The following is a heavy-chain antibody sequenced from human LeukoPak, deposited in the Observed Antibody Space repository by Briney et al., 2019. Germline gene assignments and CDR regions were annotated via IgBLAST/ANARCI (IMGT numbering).Heavy chain of an antibody. Sequence: GGSLRLSCVASGFTLSTYGMHWVRQAPGKGLEWVAFIRYDGSDKFYGDSVKGRFTTPRDNSKNTLYLQMSRLRVEDTAVYYRAKDLDCSGGTCHKAFDCWGQGTLVTVSS. CDR2: IRYDGSDK. D-gene: IGHD2-15*01. CDR1: GFTLSTYG. V-gene: IGHV3-30*02. J-gene: IGHJ4*02. CDR3: AKDLDCSGGTCHKAFDC.